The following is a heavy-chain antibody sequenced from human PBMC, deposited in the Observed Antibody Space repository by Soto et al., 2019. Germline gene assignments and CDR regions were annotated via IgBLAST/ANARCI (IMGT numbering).Heavy chain of an antibody. J-gene: IGHJ4*02. CDR2: IIPILGIA. V-gene: IGHV1-69*02. CDR3: AYAYYYDSSGYLYYFDY. D-gene: IGHD3-22*01. CDR1: GGTFSSYT. Sequence: QVQLVQSGAEVKKPGSSVKVSCKASGGTFSSYTISWVRQAPGQGLEWMGRIIPILGIANYAQKFQGRVTITADKSTSTAYMELSSLRSEDTAVYYCAYAYYYDSSGYLYYFDYWGQGTLVTVSS.